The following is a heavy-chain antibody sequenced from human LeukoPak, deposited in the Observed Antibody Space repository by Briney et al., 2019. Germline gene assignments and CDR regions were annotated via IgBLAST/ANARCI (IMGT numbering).Heavy chain of an antibody. J-gene: IGHJ5*02. CDR2: IRYDGSKK. Sequence: GGSLRLSCAASGFAFNSYGMHWVRQAPGKGLEWVAFIRYDGSKKYYADSVTGRFTISRDNSKTTLFLQMNSLRAEDMAVYYCAKDYGITGTGGAWLDPWGQGTLVTVSS. V-gene: IGHV3-30*02. D-gene: IGHD1-20*01. CDR3: AKDYGITGTGGAWLDP. CDR1: GFAFNSYG.